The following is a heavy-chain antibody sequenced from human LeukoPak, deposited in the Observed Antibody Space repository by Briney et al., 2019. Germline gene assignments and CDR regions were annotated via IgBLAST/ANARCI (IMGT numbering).Heavy chain of an antibody. V-gene: IGHV4-39*01. CDR2: IYYSGST. Sequence: PSETLSLTCTVSGGSISSSSYYWGWIRQPPGKGLEWIGSIYYSGSTYYNPSLKSRVTISVDTSKNQFSLKLSSVTAADTAVYYCARHGYSSWLFDYWGQGTLVTVSS. J-gene: IGHJ4*02. CDR3: ARHGYSSWLFDY. D-gene: IGHD6-13*01. CDR1: GGSISSSSYY.